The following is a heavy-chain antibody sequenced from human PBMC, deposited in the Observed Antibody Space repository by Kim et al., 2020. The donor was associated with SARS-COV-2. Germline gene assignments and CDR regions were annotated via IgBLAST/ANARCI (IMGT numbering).Heavy chain of an antibody. V-gene: IGHV3-74*01. CDR3: ARLRGAAPGDFDY. Sequence: GGSLRLSCAASGFSFSSYWMHWVRQAPGKGLVWVSRINDAGGRTSYADSVKGRFTISRDNVKNTLYLQMNSLRAEDTAVYYCARLRGAAPGDFDYWGQGTLVTVSS. D-gene: IGHD6-13*01. CDR1: GFSFSSYW. J-gene: IGHJ4*02. CDR2: INDAGGRT.